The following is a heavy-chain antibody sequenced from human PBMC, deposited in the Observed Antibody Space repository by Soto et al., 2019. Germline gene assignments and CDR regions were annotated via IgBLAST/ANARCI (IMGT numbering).Heavy chain of an antibody. CDR1: GYTFIRYG. J-gene: IGHJ6*02. CDR2: ISPYNDQT. D-gene: IGHD3-16*01. V-gene: IGHV1-18*01. Sequence: QVQLVQSASEVMKPGASVKVSCKASGYTFIRYGITWVRQAPGQRLEWMGWISPYNDQTIYAQKLQSRVTMTADTSSRTVYMQLRSLKSDDTAVYYCARGGYYDNVGGKVSHYGLDVWGQGTSVTVSS. CDR3: ARGGYYDNVGGKVSHYGLDV.